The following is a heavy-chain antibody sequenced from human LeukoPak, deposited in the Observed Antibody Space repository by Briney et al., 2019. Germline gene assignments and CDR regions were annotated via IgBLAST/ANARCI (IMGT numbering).Heavy chain of an antibody. J-gene: IGHJ4*02. CDR3: ARESSGRHYFDS. Sequence: AGGSPRLSCAASGFTFRSHAMSWVRRAPGRGLEWVSVIYSGGNTYYPDSVKGRFTISRDNSKNTLYLQMNSLRAEDRAVYYCARESSGRHYFDSWGQGPLVSVSS. D-gene: IGHD6-19*01. V-gene: IGHV3-66*01. CDR2: IYSGGNT. CDR1: GFTFRSHA.